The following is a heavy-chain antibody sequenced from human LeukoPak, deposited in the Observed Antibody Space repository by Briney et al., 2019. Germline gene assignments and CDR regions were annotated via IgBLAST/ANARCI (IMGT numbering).Heavy chain of an antibody. D-gene: IGHD5-18*01. CDR1: GFTFSNFW. J-gene: IGHJ4*02. CDR2: IKPDGTEE. V-gene: IGHV3-7*04. CDR3: ARDRGGLPY. Sequence: GGSLRLSRAVSGFTFSNFWMTWVREALGRGVQWVANIKPDGTEEYYADSVKGRFAISRDNAKNSLYLQMNSLRVEDTAVYYCARDRGGLPYWGQGALVTVSS.